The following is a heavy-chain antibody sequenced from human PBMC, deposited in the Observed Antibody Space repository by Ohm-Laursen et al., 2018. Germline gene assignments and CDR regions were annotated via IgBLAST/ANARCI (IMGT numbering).Heavy chain of an antibody. CDR1: GGTFSSYA. J-gene: IGHJ3*02. Sequence: ASVKVSCKASGGTFSSYAISWVRQAPGQGLEWMGGIIPIFGTANYAQKFQGRVTITADKSTSTAYMELSSLRSEDTAVYYCARGAVVGATVDAFDIWGQGTMVTVSS. D-gene: IGHD1-26*01. V-gene: IGHV1-69*06. CDR2: IIPIFGTA. CDR3: ARGAVVGATVDAFDI.